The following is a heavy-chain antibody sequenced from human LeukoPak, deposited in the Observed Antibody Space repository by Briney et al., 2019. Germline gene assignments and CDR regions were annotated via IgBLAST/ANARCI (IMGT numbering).Heavy chain of an antibody. V-gene: IGHV3-11*04. D-gene: IGHD3-22*01. Sequence: GGSLRLSCAASGFTFSDYYMSWIRQAPGKGLEWVSYISSSGSTIYYADSVKGRFTISRDNAKNSLYLQMNSLRAEDTAVYYCARVHYYDSSGYYAGYWGQGTLVTVSS. CDR2: ISSSGSTI. CDR3: ARVHYYDSSGYYAGY. J-gene: IGHJ4*02. CDR1: GFTFSDYY.